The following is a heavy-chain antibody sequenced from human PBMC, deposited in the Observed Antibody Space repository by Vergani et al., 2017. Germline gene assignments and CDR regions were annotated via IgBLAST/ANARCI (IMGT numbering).Heavy chain of an antibody. J-gene: IGHJ6*02. CDR2: IIPIFGTA. V-gene: IGHV1-69*12. Sequence: QVQLVQSGAEVKKPGSSVKVSCKASGGTFSSYAISWVRQAPGQGLEWMGGIIPIFGTANYAQKFQGRVTITADESTSTAYMELSSLRSEDTAMYYCARGAYCSSTSCYRRPPYYYYYYGMDVWGQGTTVTVSS. CDR1: GGTFSSYA. D-gene: IGHD2-2*01. CDR3: ARGAYCSSTSCYRRPPYYYYYYGMDV.